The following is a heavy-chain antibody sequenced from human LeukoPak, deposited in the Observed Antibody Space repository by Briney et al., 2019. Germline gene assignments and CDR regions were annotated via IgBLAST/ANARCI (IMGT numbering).Heavy chain of an antibody. V-gene: IGHV4-59*12. D-gene: IGHD3-10*01. CDR3: ARDFYYYGSGSPGMDV. J-gene: IGHJ6*02. Sequence: SETLSLTCTVSGGSISSYYWSWIRQPPGKGLEWIGYIYYSGSTNYNPSLKSRVTISVDTSKNQFSLKLSSVTAADTAVYYCARDFYYYGSGSPGMDVWGQGTTVTVSS. CDR2: IYYSGST. CDR1: GGSISSYY.